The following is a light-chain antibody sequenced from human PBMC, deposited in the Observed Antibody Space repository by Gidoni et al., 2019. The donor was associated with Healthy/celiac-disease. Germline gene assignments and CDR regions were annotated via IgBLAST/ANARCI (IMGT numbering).Light chain of an antibody. CDR2: DAS. V-gene: IGKV3-11*01. CDR3: QQRSNWPS. J-gene: IGKJ5*01. Sequence: EIVLTQSPATLSLSPGERATLSCRASQSVSSYLAWYQQKPGQAPSLPIYDASHRATGIPARFSGSGSGTDFTLTISSLEPEDFAVYYCQQRSNWPSFGQGTRLEIK. CDR1: QSVSSY.